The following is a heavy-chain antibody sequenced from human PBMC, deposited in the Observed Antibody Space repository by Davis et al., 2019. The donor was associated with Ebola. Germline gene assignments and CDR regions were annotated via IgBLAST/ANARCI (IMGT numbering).Heavy chain of an antibody. Sequence: PSETLSLTCTVSGGSISSSSYYWGWIRQPPGKGLEWIGSIYYSGSTYYNPSLKSRVTISVDTSKNQFSLKLSSVTAADTAVYYCAETPVVAHGLWGKGTTVTVSS. CDR1: GGSISSSSYY. CDR2: IYYSGST. CDR3: AETPVVAHGL. V-gene: IGHV4-39*01. J-gene: IGHJ6*04. D-gene: IGHD2-15*01.